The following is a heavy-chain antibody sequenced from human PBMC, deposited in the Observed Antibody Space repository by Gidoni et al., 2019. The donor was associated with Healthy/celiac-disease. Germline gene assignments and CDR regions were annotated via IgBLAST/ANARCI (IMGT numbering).Heavy chain of an antibody. CDR1: GFTFSSYA. CDR3: AKDRGGSYSGRPDAFDI. CDR2: ISGSGGST. J-gene: IGHJ3*02. V-gene: IGHV3-23*01. Sequence: EVQLLESGGGLVQPGGSLRLSCAASGFTFSSYAMSWVRQAPGKGLEWVSAISGSGGSTYYADSVKGRFTISRDNSKNTLYLQMNSLRAEDTAVYYCAKDRGGSYSGRPDAFDIWGQGTMVTVSS. D-gene: IGHD1-26*01.